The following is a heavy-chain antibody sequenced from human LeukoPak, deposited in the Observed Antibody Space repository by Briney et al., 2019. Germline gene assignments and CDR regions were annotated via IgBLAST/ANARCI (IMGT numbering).Heavy chain of an antibody. CDR1: GGSISSSSYY. V-gene: IGHV4-39*07. J-gene: IGHJ4*02. D-gene: IGHD3-10*01. CDR3: ARGSHYYGSGSYYPFDY. CDR2: IYYSGNT. Sequence: PSETLSLTCTVSGGSISSSSYYWAWIRQPPGKGLEWIGNIYYSGNTYYNPSLKSRVTISVDTSKNQFSLKLTSVTAADTAVYYCARGSHYYGSGSYYPFDYWGQGTLVTVSS.